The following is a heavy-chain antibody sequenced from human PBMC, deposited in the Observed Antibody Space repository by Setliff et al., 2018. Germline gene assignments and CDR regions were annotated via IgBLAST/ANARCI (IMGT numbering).Heavy chain of an antibody. Sequence: ASVKVSCKASGYTFNTYEINWVRRAPGQGLEWMGGIIPILGTVNYAQKFQGRVTITAEEPTSTAYMELSSLRSEDTAVYYCARNGKAGEIMRSYYYYMDVWGKGTTVTVSS. CDR3: ARNGKAGEIMRSYYYYMDV. J-gene: IGHJ6*03. D-gene: IGHD3-16*01. CDR1: GYTFNTYE. CDR2: IIPILGTV. V-gene: IGHV1-69*13.